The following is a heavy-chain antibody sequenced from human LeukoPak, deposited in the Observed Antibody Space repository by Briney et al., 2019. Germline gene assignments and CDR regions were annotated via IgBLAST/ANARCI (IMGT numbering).Heavy chain of an antibody. V-gene: IGHV1-2*02. Sequence: ASVKVSCKASGYTFTDYYMHWVRQAPGQGLEWMGWINPNTGGTNYAQKFQGRVTMTRDTSISTAYMELSRLRSDDTAVYYCATTGIAVAGKRRGGDFDYWGQGTLVTVPS. CDR3: ATTGIAVAGKRRGGDFDY. J-gene: IGHJ4*02. CDR2: INPNTGGT. CDR1: GYTFTDYY. D-gene: IGHD6-19*01.